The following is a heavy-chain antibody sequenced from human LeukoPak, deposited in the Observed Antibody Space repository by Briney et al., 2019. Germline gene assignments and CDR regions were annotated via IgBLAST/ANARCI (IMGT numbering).Heavy chain of an antibody. Sequence: PSETLSLTCTVSGGSISSYYWNWMRQPPGKGPEWIGYIYYSGSTSYNPSLKSRVTISLDTSKNQFSLKLSSVTAADTAVYYCARGRGNSWFLGYWGQGALVTVSS. CDR3: ARGRGNSWFLGY. V-gene: IGHV4-59*01. J-gene: IGHJ4*02. CDR2: IYYSGST. D-gene: IGHD4-23*01. CDR1: GGSISSYY.